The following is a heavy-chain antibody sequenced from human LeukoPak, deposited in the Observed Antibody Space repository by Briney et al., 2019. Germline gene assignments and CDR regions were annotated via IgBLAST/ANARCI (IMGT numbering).Heavy chain of an antibody. CDR1: GGSFSGYY. V-gene: IGHV4-34*01. Sequence: SETLSLTCAVYGGSFSGYYWSWIRQPPGKGLEWIGEINHSGSTNYNPSLKRRGTISVDTSKNQFSLKLSSVTAGDTAVYYCARGSTADSSGYYHVPFDYWGQGTLVTVSS. CDR3: ARGSTADSSGYYHVPFDY. D-gene: IGHD3-22*01. J-gene: IGHJ4*02. CDR2: INHSGST.